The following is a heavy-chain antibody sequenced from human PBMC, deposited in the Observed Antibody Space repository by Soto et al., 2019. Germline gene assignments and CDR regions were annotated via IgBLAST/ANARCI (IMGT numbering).Heavy chain of an antibody. D-gene: IGHD1-1*01. J-gene: IGHJ3*02. CDR2: MSHSGGT. V-gene: IGHV4-34*01. CDR3: ARVERGTATTVVDAFDI. Sequence: QVQLQQWGAGLLKHSETLSLTCAVFGGSVNSGNYYWSWIRQPPGKGLEWIGEMSHSGGTHFNPYLRSRLPRSGDTSKDQFSRQMRSGTAADTALYYCARVERGTATTVVDAFDILGPGTMGTVSS. CDR1: GGSVNSGNYY.